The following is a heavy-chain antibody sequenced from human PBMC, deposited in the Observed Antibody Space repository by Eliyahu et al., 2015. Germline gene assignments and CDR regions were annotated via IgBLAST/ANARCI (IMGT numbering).Heavy chain of an antibody. V-gene: IGHV4-39*01. CDR3: ARQGWWGSSRDY. Sequence: QLQLQESGPGLVKPSETLSLTCTVSGGSISSSSYXWGWIRQPPGKGLEWIGSIYYSGSTYYNPSLKSRVTISVDTSKNQFSLKLSSVTAADTAVYYCARQGWWGSSRDYWGQGTLVTVSS. CDR1: GGSISSSSYX. CDR2: IYYSGST. D-gene: IGHD6-6*01. J-gene: IGHJ4*02.